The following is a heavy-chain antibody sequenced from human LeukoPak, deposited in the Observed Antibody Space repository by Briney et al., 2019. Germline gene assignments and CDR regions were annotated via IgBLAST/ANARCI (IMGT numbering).Heavy chain of an antibody. CDR3: ARASGSWPTRRFDT. D-gene: IGHD5-12*01. J-gene: IGHJ5*02. Sequence: SETLSLTCAVYGGSFSGYYWSWIRQPPGKGLEWIREINHSGSTNYNPSLKSRVTISVDTSKNQFSLKLSSVTAADTAVYYCARASGSWPTRRFDTWGQGTLVTVSS. V-gene: IGHV4-34*01. CDR1: GGSFSGYY. CDR2: INHSGST.